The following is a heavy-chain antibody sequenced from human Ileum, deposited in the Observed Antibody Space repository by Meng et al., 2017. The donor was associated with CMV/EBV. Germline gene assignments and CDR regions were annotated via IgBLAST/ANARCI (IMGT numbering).Heavy chain of an antibody. CDR3: ARGRVGDWGFDF. J-gene: IGHJ4*02. D-gene: IGHD1-26*01. CDR2: MYFSGIA. V-gene: IGHV4-39*07. CDR1: GDHIRSGRHS. Sequence: HLQLQESGPGLVKPAGTLSLTCAASGDHIRSGRHSWAWFRQPPGKRLEWIGSMYFSGIADYNPSLKSRVTISLHATQKQFSLRLSSVTAADSAVYFCARGRVGDWGFDFWGQGTLVTVSS.